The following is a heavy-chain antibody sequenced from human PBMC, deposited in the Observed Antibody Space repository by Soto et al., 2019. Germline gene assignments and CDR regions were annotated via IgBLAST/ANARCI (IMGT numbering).Heavy chain of an antibody. J-gene: IGHJ2*01. Sequence: PGGSLRLSCAASRFTISGHAMHWVRQAPGKGLEWLAVISYDGSDKFYADSVKGRFTISRDNAKNSLYLQMNSLRDEDTAVYYCARDPAVPGGYFDLWGRGTLVTVSS. V-gene: IGHV3-30*04. CDR3: ARDPAVPGGYFDL. CDR1: RFTISGHA. CDR2: ISYDGSDK. D-gene: IGHD7-27*01.